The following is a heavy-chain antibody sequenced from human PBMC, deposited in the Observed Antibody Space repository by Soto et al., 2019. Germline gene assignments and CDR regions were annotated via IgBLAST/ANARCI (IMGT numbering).Heavy chain of an antibody. CDR3: ARLTIGGATPYQFDY. Sequence: QLQLQESGPRLMKPSETLSLTCDVSGGSTMISSYYCAWIRQPPGKGLEWIGSMYYSGSTYYNPSLRRRVTMSVDTSKNQFSLRLNSVTGADTAVYYCARLTIGGATPYQFDYWGQGILVTVSS. V-gene: IGHV4-39*01. J-gene: IGHJ4*02. CDR1: GGSTMISSYY. CDR2: MYYSGST. D-gene: IGHD1-26*01.